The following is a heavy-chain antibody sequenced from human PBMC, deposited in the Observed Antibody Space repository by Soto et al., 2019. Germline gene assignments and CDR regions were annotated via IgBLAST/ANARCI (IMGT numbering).Heavy chain of an antibody. D-gene: IGHD1-7*01. Sequence: QVQLQESGPGLVKPSGTLSLTCAVSGGSFTSNNWWPWVRQPPGQGLECIGEIYRTGSTNYNPSLKSRVTISLDKAENQVSLKVTSLTAADTAVYYCASRDPGTSVDYWGQGTLVTVSS. CDR2: IYRTGST. J-gene: IGHJ4*02. CDR3: ASRDPGTSVDY. V-gene: IGHV4-4*02. CDR1: GGSFTSNNW.